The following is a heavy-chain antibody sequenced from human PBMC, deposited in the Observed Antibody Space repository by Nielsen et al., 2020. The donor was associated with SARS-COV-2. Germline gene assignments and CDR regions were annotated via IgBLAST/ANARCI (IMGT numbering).Heavy chain of an antibody. CDR3: ARPITNNYYYYMDV. D-gene: IGHD1-1*01. CDR2: ISGYNGDT. J-gene: IGHJ6*03. V-gene: IGHV1-18*01. Sequence: ASVKVSCKASGYTFTSYAMHWVRQAPGQGLEWMGWISGYNGDTNYAQKFQGRVTMTTDTSTSTAYMELRSLRSDDTAVYYCARPITNNYYYYMDVWGKGTTVTVSS. CDR1: GYTFTSYA.